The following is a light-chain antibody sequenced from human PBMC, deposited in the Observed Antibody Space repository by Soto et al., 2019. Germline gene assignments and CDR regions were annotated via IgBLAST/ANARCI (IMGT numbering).Light chain of an antibody. Sequence: EIVLTQSPGTLSLSPGERATLSCRASQSVSSSYLAWYQQKPGQAPRLLIYGASSRATGIPDRFSGSGSGNDFTLTISRLEPEEFAVYYCQQYGSSPPYTFGQGTKLEIK. CDR3: QQYGSSPPYT. CDR1: QSVSSSY. V-gene: IGKV3-20*01. CDR2: GAS. J-gene: IGKJ2*01.